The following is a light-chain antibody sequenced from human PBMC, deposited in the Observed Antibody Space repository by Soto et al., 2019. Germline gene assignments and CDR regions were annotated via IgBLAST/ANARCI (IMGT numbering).Light chain of an antibody. CDR3: QQYDNFPLT. CDR2: ATS. V-gene: IGKV1-16*01. CDR1: QDIHRY. Sequence: DIQMPQSPVSLSASVGDRVTITCRASQDIHRYLAWFQQKPGKAPKSLIYATSSLQLGVPSRFSGSASGTEFTLTISSLQPEDFATYYCQQYDNFPLTIGHGTRLEMK. J-gene: IGKJ5*01.